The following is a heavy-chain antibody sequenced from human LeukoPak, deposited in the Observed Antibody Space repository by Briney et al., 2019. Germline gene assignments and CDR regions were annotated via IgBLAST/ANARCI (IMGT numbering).Heavy chain of an antibody. J-gene: IGHJ6*03. CDR1: GITFSTYT. V-gene: IGHV3-21*01. Sequence: GGSLRVSCAASGITFSTYTMNWVRKAPGKGLEWVSSITSTSNYIYYADSVKGRFTISRDNAKNSLYLQMNSLRAEDTAVYYCARENYYYYYMDVWGKGTTVTVSS. CDR3: ARENYYYYYMDV. CDR2: ITSTSNYI.